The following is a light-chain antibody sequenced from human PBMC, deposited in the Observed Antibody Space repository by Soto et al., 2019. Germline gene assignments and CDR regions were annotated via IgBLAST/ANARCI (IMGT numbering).Light chain of an antibody. CDR1: NSNVGVNT. J-gene: IGLJ1*01. CDR2: NNN. CDR3: SSYAGSNSFV. Sequence: QSTLTQTPSASGTPGQRVTISCSLSNSNVGVNTVSWFQQLPGTALKVLIHNNNLRPSGVPDRFSGSKSGNTASLTVSGVQADDEADYYCSSYAGSNSFVLGTGTKFTVL. V-gene: IGLV1-44*01.